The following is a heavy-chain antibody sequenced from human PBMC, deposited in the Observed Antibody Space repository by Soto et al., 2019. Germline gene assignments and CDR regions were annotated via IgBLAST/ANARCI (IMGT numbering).Heavy chain of an antibody. V-gene: IGHV3-15*01. Sequence: GESLKISCAASGFTFSNAWMSWVRQAPGKGLEWVGRIKSKTDGGTTDYAAPGKGRFTISRDYSKNTLYLQMNSLKTEDTAVYYCTSLGGIAAAGIDYWGQGTLVTVSS. CDR2: IKSKTDGGTT. CDR1: GFTFSNAW. D-gene: IGHD6-13*01. CDR3: TSLGGIAAAGIDY. J-gene: IGHJ4*02.